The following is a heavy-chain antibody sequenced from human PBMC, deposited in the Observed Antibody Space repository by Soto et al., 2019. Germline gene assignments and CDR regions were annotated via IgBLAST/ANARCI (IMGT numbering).Heavy chain of an antibody. Sequence: GGSLRLSCAASGFTFANHWMHWVRQAPGKGLEWVSRVISDGNTIDYADSVKGRFTVSRDNAKNTLYLQMNTLRAEDTAVYYCATAEDDHWGPGTRVTVSS. CDR2: VISDGNTI. CDR1: GFTFANHW. CDR3: ATAEDDH. J-gene: IGHJ5*02. V-gene: IGHV3-74*01.